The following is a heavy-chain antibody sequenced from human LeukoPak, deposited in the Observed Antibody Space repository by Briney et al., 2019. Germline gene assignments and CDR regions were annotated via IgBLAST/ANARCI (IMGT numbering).Heavy chain of an antibody. CDR2: ISSSGSTI. J-gene: IGHJ6*03. Sequence: GGSLRLSCAASGFTFSDYYMSWIRQAPGKGLEWVSYISSSGSTIYYADSVKGRFTISRDNAKNSLYLQMNSLKAEDTAVYYCARDQGIQLWLGDYYYMDVWGKGTTVTVSS. V-gene: IGHV3-11*04. D-gene: IGHD5-18*01. CDR1: GFTFSDYY. CDR3: ARDQGIQLWLGDYYYMDV.